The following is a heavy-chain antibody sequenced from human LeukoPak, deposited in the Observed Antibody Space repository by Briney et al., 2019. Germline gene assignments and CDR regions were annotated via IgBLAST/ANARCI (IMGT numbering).Heavy chain of an antibody. CDR3: ARAAQVTGRPNLGGHFDY. J-gene: IGHJ4*02. CDR1: EFTFSSFA. CDR2: ISSSGGST. V-gene: IGHV3-23*01. D-gene: IGHD6-6*01. Sequence: GGSLSLSCAASEFTFSSFAMSWVRQPPGRGLEWVSTISSSGGSTFYAESVKGRFTISRDNNENTLYLQMNSLRVEDTAVYYCARAAQVTGRPNLGGHFDYWGQGTLVTVSS.